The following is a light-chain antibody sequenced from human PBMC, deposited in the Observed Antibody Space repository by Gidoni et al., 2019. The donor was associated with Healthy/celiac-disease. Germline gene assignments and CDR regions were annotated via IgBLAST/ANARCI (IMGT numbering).Light chain of an antibody. CDR3: PQRSNWPLIT. V-gene: IGKV3-11*01. CDR1: QSVSSY. CDR2: DAS. J-gene: IGKJ5*01. Sequence: IVLTQSPATLSLSPGERATLSCRASQSVSSYLAWYQQKPGQAPRLLIYDASNRATGIPARFSGSGSGTDVTLTISSLEPEDFAVYYCPQRSNWPLITFGQGTRLEIK.